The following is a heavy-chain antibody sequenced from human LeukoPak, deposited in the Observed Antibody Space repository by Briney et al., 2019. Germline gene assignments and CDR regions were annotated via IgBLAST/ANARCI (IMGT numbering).Heavy chain of an antibody. CDR2: LSDSGGRT. V-gene: IGHV3-23*01. J-gene: IGHJ4*02. CDR1: GFTFSSYA. D-gene: IGHD4-11*01. Sequence: GGSLRLSCAASGFTFSSYAMSWVRQAPGKGLEWVSTLSDSGGRTYYADSVKGRSTISRDNSKNTLYLQMNCLRAEDTAVYYCARDHRAGATIVAPGWGQGALVTVSS. CDR3: ARDHRAGATIVAPG.